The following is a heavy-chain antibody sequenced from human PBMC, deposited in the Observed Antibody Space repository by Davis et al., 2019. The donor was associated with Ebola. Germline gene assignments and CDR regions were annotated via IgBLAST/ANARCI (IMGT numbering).Heavy chain of an antibody. D-gene: IGHD2/OR15-2a*01. CDR2: INPNSGTT. CDR1: GYAFITYQ. CDR3: ARGLGMGFLDS. V-gene: IGHV1-46*01. Sequence: AASVKVSCKASGYAFITYQIHWVRQAPGQGLEWMGIINPNSGTTRYAERFEGRFTMTRDTSTSTVYIEVSSLRPEDTAVYYWARGLGMGFLDSWGQGTQVTVSS. J-gene: IGHJ5*02.